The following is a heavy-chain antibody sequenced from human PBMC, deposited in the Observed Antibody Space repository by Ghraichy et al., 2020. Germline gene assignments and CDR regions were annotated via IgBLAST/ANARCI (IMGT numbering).Heavy chain of an antibody. CDR1: GGSFSGYY. Sequence: SETLSLTCAVYGGSFSGYYWTWIRQPPGKGLEWIGEINHSGSTNYNPSLKSRVTISVDTSKNQFSLKLSSVTAADTAVYYCARGNGILIAAAGTVALGYYYGMDVWGQGTTVTVSS. D-gene: IGHD6-13*01. CDR2: INHSGST. CDR3: ARGNGILIAAAGTVALGYYYGMDV. J-gene: IGHJ6*02. V-gene: IGHV4-34*01.